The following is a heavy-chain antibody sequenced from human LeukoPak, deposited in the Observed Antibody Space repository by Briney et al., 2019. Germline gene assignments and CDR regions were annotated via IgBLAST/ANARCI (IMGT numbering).Heavy chain of an antibody. CDR2: VDTSGTTL. Sequence: GGSLRLSCAASGFNFAISEMNWVRQAPGKGPECLSYVDTSGTTLHYADSVWGRFTVSRDNARNTLYLQMSSLRADDTALYYCAKVRRDEYSYGFYDFWGQGTLVTVSS. V-gene: IGHV3-48*03. CDR1: GFNFAISE. J-gene: IGHJ4*02. CDR3: AKVRRDEYSYGFYDF. D-gene: IGHD5-18*01.